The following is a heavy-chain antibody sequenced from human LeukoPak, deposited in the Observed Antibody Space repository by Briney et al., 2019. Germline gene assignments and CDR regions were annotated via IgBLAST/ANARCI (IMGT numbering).Heavy chain of an antibody. J-gene: IGHJ4*02. V-gene: IGHV1-46*01. CDR3: ARGHYYDSSGYYPTPPDLDY. CDR1: GYTFTGYY. CDR2: INPSGGST. Sequence: ASVKVSCKASGYTFTGYYVHWVRQAPGQGLEWMGIINPSGGSTSYAQKFQGRVTMTRNTSISTAYMELSSLRSEDTAVYYCARGHYYDSSGYYPTPPDLDYWGQGTLVTVSS. D-gene: IGHD3-22*01.